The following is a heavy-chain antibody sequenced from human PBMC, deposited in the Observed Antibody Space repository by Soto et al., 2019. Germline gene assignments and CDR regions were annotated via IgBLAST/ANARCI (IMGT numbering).Heavy chain of an antibody. Sequence: EVQLVESGGGLVQPGGSLRLSCAASGFTFSDYWMRWVRQAPGKGLEWVANIKQDGSEKDYVNSVKGRFIISRDNARNSLYLQMNSLRAEDTALYYCARGGETLYRSTDHWGQGTLVTVSS. CDR1: GFTFSDYW. J-gene: IGHJ4*02. CDR2: IKQDGSEK. D-gene: IGHD3-16*02. CDR3: ARGGETLYRSTDH. V-gene: IGHV3-7*05.